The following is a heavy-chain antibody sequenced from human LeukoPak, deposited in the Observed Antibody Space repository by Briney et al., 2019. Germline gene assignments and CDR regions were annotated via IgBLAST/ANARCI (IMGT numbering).Heavy chain of an antibody. V-gene: IGHV4-30-4*08. Sequence: SETLSLTCTVSGGSISSGDYYWSWIRQPPGKGLEWIGYIYYSGSTYYNPSLKSRVTISVDTSKNQFSLKLSSVTAADTAVYYCAREGPDYDSSGYMGYRYMDVWGKGTTVTVSS. CDR2: IYYSGST. CDR3: AREGPDYDSSGYMGYRYMDV. J-gene: IGHJ6*03. CDR1: GGSISSGDYY. D-gene: IGHD3-22*01.